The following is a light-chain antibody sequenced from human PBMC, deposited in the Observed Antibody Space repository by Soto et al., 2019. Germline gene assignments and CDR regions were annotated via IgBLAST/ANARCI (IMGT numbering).Light chain of an antibody. Sequence: QAVVTQEPSLTVSPGGTVTLTCASSTGAVTSGHYPNWFQQKPGQTPRPLIYSTDNKHSWTPARFSGSLLGDKAALTLSGAQPEDEAEYYCLLLDGGGLVFGGGTQLTVL. CDR3: LLLDGGGLV. CDR2: STD. CDR1: TGAVTSGHY. V-gene: IGLV7-43*01. J-gene: IGLJ2*01.